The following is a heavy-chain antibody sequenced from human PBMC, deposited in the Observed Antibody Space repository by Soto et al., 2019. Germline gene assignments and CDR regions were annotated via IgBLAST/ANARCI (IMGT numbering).Heavy chain of an antibody. CDR1: GFTFSSYA. V-gene: IGHV3-23*01. Sequence: GGSLRLSCAASGFTFSSYAMSWVRQAPGKGLEWVSAISGSGGSTYYADSVKGRFTISRDNSKNTLYLQMNSLRAEDTAVYYCAKDVWFGDVGNLSFDYWGQGTLVTVSS. D-gene: IGHD3-10*01. CDR2: ISGSGGST. CDR3: AKDVWFGDVGNLSFDY. J-gene: IGHJ4*02.